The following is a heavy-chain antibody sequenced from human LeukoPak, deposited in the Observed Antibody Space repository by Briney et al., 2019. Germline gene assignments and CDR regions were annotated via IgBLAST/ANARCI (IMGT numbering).Heavy chain of an antibody. Sequence: ASVKVSCKASGYTFTNYGISWVRQAPGQGLEWMGWISGYNGHTNYAQKFQGRVTMTRDMSTSTVYMELSSLRSEDMAVYYCARDYYDSSGYWMGRYYYYMDVWGKGTTVTVSS. CDR2: ISGYNGHT. D-gene: IGHD3-22*01. CDR1: GYTFTNYG. CDR3: ARDYYDSSGYWMGRYYYYMDV. J-gene: IGHJ6*03. V-gene: IGHV1-18*03.